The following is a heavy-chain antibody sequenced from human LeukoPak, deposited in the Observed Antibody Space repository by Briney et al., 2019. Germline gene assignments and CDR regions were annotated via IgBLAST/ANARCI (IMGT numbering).Heavy chain of an antibody. J-gene: IGHJ5*02. CDR1: GGPINSGGDY. D-gene: IGHD2-15*01. Sequence: PSETLSLTCTVSGGPINSGGDYWNWIRQTPGKGLEWIGYIHNSGNTNYNPSLKSRVTISVDTSKNQFSLQLSSVTAADAAVYYCAASWSYQNWFDPWGQGTLVTVSS. CDR3: AASWSYQNWFDP. V-gene: IGHV4-61*08. CDR2: IHNSGNT.